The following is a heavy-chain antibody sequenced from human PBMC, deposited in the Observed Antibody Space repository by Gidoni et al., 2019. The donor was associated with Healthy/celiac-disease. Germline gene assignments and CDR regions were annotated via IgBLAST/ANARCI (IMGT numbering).Heavy chain of an antibody. CDR1: GFTFSSYG. CDR2: IWYDGSNK. Sequence: QVQLVESGGGVVQPGRSLRLSCAASGFTFSSYGMHWVRQAPGKGLEWVAVIWYDGSNKYDADSVKGRFTISRDNSKNTLYLQMNSLRAEDTAVYYCARGVYGDYLYFDYWGQGTLVTVSS. V-gene: IGHV3-33*01. D-gene: IGHD4-17*01. J-gene: IGHJ4*02. CDR3: ARGVYGDYLYFDY.